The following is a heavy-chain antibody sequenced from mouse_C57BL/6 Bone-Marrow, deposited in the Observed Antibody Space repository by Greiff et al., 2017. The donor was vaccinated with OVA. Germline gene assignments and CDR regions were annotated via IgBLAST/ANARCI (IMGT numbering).Heavy chain of an antibody. CDR1: GYTFTDYE. CDR3: TRGCSIYEAVGY. J-gene: IGHJ4*01. Sequence: VQLQQSGAELVRPGASVTLSCKASGYTFTDYEMHWVKQTPVHGLEWIGAIDPETGGTAYNQKFKGKAILTADKSSSTAYMELRSLTSEDSAVYYCTRGCSIYEAVGYWGQGTSVTVSS. D-gene: IGHD1-1*01. CDR2: IDPETGGT. V-gene: IGHV1-15*01.